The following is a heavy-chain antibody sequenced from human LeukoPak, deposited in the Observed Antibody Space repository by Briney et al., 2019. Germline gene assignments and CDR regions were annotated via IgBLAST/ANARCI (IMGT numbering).Heavy chain of an antibody. Sequence: SETLSLTCTVSGGSISTYYWSWIRQPPGQGLEWIAYIYYRGTTNYNPSLKSRVTISVDPSKNQFSLKLSSVTAADTAVYYCARGARVTAAGTFDYWGQGTLVTVSS. CDR1: GGSISTYY. CDR3: ARGARVTAAGTFDY. J-gene: IGHJ4*02. V-gene: IGHV4-59*01. CDR2: IYYRGTT. D-gene: IGHD6-13*01.